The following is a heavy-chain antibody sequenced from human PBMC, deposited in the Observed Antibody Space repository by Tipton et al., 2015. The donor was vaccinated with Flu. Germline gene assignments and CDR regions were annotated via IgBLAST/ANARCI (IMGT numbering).Heavy chain of an antibody. J-gene: IGHJ6*02. CDR1: GFAFSDYN. Sequence: SLRLSCAASGFAFSDYNMHWVRQAPGKGLEWVAVIWYGGSNTYYADSVKGRFTISRDNSRNTVYLQMNSLRVEDTAVYYCARDRPLLRFLEWSSYGMDVWGQGTTVTVSS. D-gene: IGHD3-3*01. V-gene: IGHV3-33*01. CDR2: IWYGGSNT. CDR3: ARDRPLLRFLEWSSYGMDV.